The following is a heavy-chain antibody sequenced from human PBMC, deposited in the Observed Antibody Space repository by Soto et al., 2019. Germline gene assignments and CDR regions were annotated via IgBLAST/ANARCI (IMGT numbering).Heavy chain of an antibody. CDR2: INPCTGDT. V-gene: IGHV1-18*01. D-gene: IGHD2-21*01. Sequence: ASVKVSCKASGYRLSSYGLNCLRQAPGQGLEWMGWINPCTGDTKSAQKFQGRLTVTPDASTSTVFMELRSLTSHDTAVYFCARELGISTSAPFDYWGQGTLVTVSS. CDR3: ARELGISTSAPFDY. J-gene: IGHJ4*02. CDR1: GYRLSSYG.